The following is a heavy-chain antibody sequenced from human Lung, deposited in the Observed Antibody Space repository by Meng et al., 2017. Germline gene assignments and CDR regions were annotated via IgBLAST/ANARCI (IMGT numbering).Heavy chain of an antibody. J-gene: IGHJ4*02. D-gene: IGHD2-2*01. CDR2: IYHSGGT. V-gene: IGHV4-4*02. CDR1: GGSISSRNW. Sequence: GQLQGSGPGLVKPSGTLSLTCGVSGGSISSRNWWSWVRQPPGKGLEWIGEIYHSGGTKYNPSLKSRVTISVDKSKNQFSLKLSSVTAADTAVYYCARGLGEAVVPRTMFDYWGQGTLVTVSS. CDR3: ARGLGEAVVPRTMFDY.